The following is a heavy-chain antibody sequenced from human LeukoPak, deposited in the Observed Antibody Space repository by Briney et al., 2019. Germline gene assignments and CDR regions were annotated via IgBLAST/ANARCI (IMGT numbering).Heavy chain of an antibody. Sequence: GGSLRLSCAVSGFPFTRFYMSWIRQAPGKGLAWISYIGLSGSPLDYADSVRGRFTISRDNAKNSLYLEMNSLRAEDTAVYYCARKDFSSGSFSYWGQGTLVTVSS. CDR3: ARKDFSSGSFSY. J-gene: IGHJ4*02. D-gene: IGHD3-22*01. CDR2: IGLSGSPL. CDR1: GFPFTRFY. V-gene: IGHV3-11*04.